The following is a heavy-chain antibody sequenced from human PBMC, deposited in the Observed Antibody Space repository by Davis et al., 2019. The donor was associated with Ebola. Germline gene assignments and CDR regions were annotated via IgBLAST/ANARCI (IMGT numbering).Heavy chain of an antibody. D-gene: IGHD3-10*01. V-gene: IGHV3-11*01. Sequence: GESLKISCAASGFTFSDYYMSWIRQAPGKGLEWVSYISSSGSTIYYADSVKGRFTISRDNAKNSLYLQMNSLRAEDTAVYYCARDRRGLLWFREKNWYFDLWGRGNLVTVSS. CDR2: ISSSGSTI. J-gene: IGHJ2*01. CDR3: ARDRRGLLWFREKNWYFDL. CDR1: GFTFSDYY.